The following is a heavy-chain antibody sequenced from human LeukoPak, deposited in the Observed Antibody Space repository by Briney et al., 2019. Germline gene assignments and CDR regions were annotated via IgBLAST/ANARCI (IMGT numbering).Heavy chain of an antibody. D-gene: IGHD1-20*01. CDR1: GFTFGDYA. V-gene: IGHV3-49*04. CDR2: IRSKAYGGTT. J-gene: IGHJ4*02. CDR3: LTYAYNWNADWDY. Sequence: PGGSLRLSCTASGFTFGDYAMSWVRQAPGKGLERVGFIRSKAYGGTTEYAASVKGRFTISRDDSKSIAYLQMNSLKTEDTAVYYCLTYAYNWNADWDYWGQGTLVTVSS.